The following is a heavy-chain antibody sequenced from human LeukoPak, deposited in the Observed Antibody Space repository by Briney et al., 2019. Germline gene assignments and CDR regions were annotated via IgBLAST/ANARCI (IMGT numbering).Heavy chain of an antibody. CDR3: GRDRDSGSDHEPTFDY. Sequence: GGSLRLSCAASGFTFSTYTMNWVRQAPGKGLEWVSSISPSNSNTYYADSVKGRFTISRDNAKNSLYLQMNSLRAEDTAVYYCGRDRDSGSDHEPTFDYSGQGTLVAVSS. CDR1: GFTFSTYT. D-gene: IGHD1-26*01. J-gene: IGHJ4*02. CDR2: ISPSNSNT. V-gene: IGHV3-21*01.